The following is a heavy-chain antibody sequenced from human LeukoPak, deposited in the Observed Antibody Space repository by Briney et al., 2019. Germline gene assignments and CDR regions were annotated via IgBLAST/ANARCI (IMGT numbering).Heavy chain of an antibody. J-gene: IGHJ4*02. CDR1: GFTFMDYY. D-gene: IGHD3-10*01. V-gene: IGHV3-11*05. CDR2: ISSSSSYT. Sequence: GGSLRLSCAASGFTFMDYYMSWIRQAPGKGLEWVSYISSSSSYTNYADSVKGRFTISRDNAKNSLYLQMNSLRAEDTAVYYCARDQGWGYDCSGSYVDYWGQGTLVTVSS. CDR3: ARDQGWGYDCSGSYVDY.